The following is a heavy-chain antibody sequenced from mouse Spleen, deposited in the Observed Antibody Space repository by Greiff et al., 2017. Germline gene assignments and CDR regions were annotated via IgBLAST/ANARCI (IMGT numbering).Heavy chain of an antibody. CDR2: ISSGGGNT. J-gene: IGHJ3*01. CDR1: GFTFSSYA. CDR3: ARPYRYDGAWFAY. D-gene: IGHD2-14*01. Sequence: EVQVVESGGGLVKLGGSLKLSCAASGFTFSSYAMSWVRQTPEKRLEWVATISSGGGNTYYPDSVKGRFTISRDNAKNTLYLQMSSLKSEDTAMYYCARPYRYDGAWFAYWGQGTLVTVSA. V-gene: IGHV5-9-3*01.